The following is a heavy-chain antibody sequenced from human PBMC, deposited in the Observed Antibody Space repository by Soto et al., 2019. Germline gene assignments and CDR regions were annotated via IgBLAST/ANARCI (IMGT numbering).Heavy chain of an antibody. D-gene: IGHD3-22*01. V-gene: IGHV3-74*01. CDR3: ARGDGDYYDGNGYLGRH. Sequence: EVQLVESGGGLVQPGGSLTLSCAASGFTFSSYWMHWVRQAPGKGLVWVARIKSDGSGTIYADSVKGRLTISRDNARNTLYLQMSSRRAEDTAVYFCARGDGDYYDGNGYLGRHWGQGTLVTVYS. CDR2: IKSDGSGT. CDR1: GFTFSSYW. J-gene: IGHJ4*02.